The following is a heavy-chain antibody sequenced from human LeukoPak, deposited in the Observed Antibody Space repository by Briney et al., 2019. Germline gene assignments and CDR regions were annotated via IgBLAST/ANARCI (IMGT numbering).Heavy chain of an antibody. Sequence: GASVKVSCKASGYTFTSYYMHWVRQAPGQGLEWMGIINPSGGSTGYAQKFQGRVTMTRNTSISTAYMELSSLRSEDTAVYYCARGLSVWRLARVGNFDYWGQGTLVTVSS. J-gene: IGHJ4*02. D-gene: IGHD6-19*01. CDR1: GYTFTSYY. CDR3: ARGLSVWRLARVGNFDY. CDR2: INPSGGST. V-gene: IGHV1-46*01.